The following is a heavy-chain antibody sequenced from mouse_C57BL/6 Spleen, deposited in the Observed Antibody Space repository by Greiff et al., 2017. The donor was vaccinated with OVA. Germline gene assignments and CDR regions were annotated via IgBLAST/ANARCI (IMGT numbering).Heavy chain of an antibody. Sequence: QVQLKQSGPGLVAPSQSLSITCTVSGFSLTSYGVHWVRQPPGKGLEWLVVIWSDGSTTYNSALKSRLSISKDNSKSQVFLKMNSLQTDDTAMDYCARQGLPYYAMDYWGQGTSVTVSS. CDR2: IWSDGST. D-gene: IGHD2-2*01. CDR3: ARQGLPYYAMDY. CDR1: GFSLTSYG. V-gene: IGHV2-6-1*01. J-gene: IGHJ4*01.